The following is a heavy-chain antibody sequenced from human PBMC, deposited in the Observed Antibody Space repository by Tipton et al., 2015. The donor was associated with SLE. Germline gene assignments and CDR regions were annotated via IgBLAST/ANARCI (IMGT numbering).Heavy chain of an antibody. CDR2: ISWNSGFI. J-gene: IGHJ4*02. D-gene: IGHD6-6*01. Sequence: SLRLSCTASGFTVSSNCVTWVRQASGKGLEWVSGISWNSGFIGFADSVKGRFTISRDNAKDSLYLQMNSLRAEDTAVYYCARGLSARDYFDYWGQGSLVTVSS. CDR3: ARGLSARDYFDY. V-gene: IGHV3-21*03. CDR1: GFTVSSNC.